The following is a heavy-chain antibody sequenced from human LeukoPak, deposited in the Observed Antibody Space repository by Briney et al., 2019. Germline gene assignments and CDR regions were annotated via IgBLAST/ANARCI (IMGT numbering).Heavy chain of an antibody. CDR2: ISSSGSTI. D-gene: IGHD1-26*01. CDR1: GFTFSSYE. Sequence: GGSLRLSCAASGFTFSSYEMNWVRQAPGKGLEWVSYISSSGSTIYYADSVKGRFTISRDNAKNSLYLQMNSLRAEDTAVYYCAREAQWELLPHWGQGTLVTVSS. V-gene: IGHV3-48*03. CDR3: AREAQWELLPH. J-gene: IGHJ4*02.